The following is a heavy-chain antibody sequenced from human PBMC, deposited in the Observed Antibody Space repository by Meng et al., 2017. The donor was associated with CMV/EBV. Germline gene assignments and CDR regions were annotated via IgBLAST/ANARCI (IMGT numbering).Heavy chain of an antibody. D-gene: IGHD1-26*01. CDR3: ARDHGNSWFDP. CDR1: GGSISSYY. J-gene: IGHJ5*02. V-gene: IGHV4-59*01. Sequence: GSLRLSCTVSGGSISSYYWSWIRQPPGKGLEWIGYIYYSGSTNYNPSLKSRVTISVDTSKNQFSLKLSSVTAADTAVYYCARDHGNSWFDPWGQGTLVTRLL. CDR2: IYYSGST.